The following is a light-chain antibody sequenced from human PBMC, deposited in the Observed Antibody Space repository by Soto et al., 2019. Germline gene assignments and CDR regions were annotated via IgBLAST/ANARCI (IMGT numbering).Light chain of an antibody. J-gene: IGKJ1*01. CDR1: QSISSW. V-gene: IGKV1-5*03. CDR3: QHYNSYSEA. Sequence: DIQMTQSPSTLSASVGARVTITCRASQSISSWLAWFQQKPGNSPNLLIYKASALQSGVPSRFSGSGSGTELTLTISSLQPDDCETYYCQHYNSYSEAFGQGTKVDIK. CDR2: KAS.